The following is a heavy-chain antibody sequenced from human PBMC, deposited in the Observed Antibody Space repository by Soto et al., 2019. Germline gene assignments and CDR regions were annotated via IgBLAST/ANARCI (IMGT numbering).Heavy chain of an antibody. Sequence: LSLTCTVSGGSISSGGYYWSWIRQHPGKGLEWIGYIYYSGSTYYNPSLKSRVTISVDTSKNQFSLKLSSVTAADTAVYYCATNSYGSPPDYWGQGTLVTVSS. CDR3: ATNSYGSPPDY. CDR1: GGSISSGGYY. CDR2: IYYSGST. D-gene: IGHD5-18*01. V-gene: IGHV4-31*03. J-gene: IGHJ4*02.